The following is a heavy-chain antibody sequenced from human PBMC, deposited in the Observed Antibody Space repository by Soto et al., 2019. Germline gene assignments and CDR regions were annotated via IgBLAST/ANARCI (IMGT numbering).Heavy chain of an antibody. D-gene: IGHD3-16*01. CDR3: ARHGGYYFDY. Sequence: SETLSVTCTVSGGSISGYYWSWIRQLPGKGLEWIGELYQGLSIIYNPSLESRVTISGDSSKNQFSLKLRSVTAADTAVYYCARHGGYYFDYWGQGTLVTVSS. CDR1: GGSISGYY. V-gene: IGHV4-59*08. J-gene: IGHJ4*02. CDR2: LYQGLSI.